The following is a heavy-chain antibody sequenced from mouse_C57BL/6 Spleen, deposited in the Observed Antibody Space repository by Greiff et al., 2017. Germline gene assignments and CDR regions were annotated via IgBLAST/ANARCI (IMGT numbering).Heavy chain of an antibody. D-gene: IGHD2-3*01. V-gene: IGHV1-80*01. CDR3: ARDGYHYYALAY. Sequence: VQLLQSGAGLVKPGASLKISCTASGYAFSSYWMTWVQQRPGKGLEWIGQICPGDGDTNYNGKFKGNATLTADNSTSPAYMQRSSLTSEDASVYFCARDGYHYYALAYWGQGTLVTVSS. CDR2: ICPGDGDT. J-gene: IGHJ4*01. CDR1: GYAFSSYW.